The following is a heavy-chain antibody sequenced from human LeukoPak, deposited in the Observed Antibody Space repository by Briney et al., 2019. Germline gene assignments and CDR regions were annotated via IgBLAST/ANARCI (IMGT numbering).Heavy chain of an antibody. CDR1: GGSISSSSYY. V-gene: IGHV4-39*07. CDR2: IYYSGST. D-gene: IGHD2-15*01. Sequence: TSETLSLTCTVSGGSISSSSYYWGWIRQPPGKGLEWIGSIYYSGSTYYNPSLKSRVTISVDTSKNQFSLKLSSVTAADTAVYYCARDRVVVYYFDYWGQGTLVTVSS. J-gene: IGHJ4*02. CDR3: ARDRVVVYYFDY.